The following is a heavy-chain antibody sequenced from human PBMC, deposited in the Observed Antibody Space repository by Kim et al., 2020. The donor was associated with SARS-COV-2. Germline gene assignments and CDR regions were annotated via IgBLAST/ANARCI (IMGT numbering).Heavy chain of an antibody. CDR3: LGGDYFDY. J-gene: IGHJ4*02. CDR2: GNGNT. V-gene: IGHV1-3*01. Sequence: GNGNTIDSQKFQGRVTFTTDTAASTAYMELSSLRSEDSAVYYCLGGDYFDYWGQGTLVTVSS. D-gene: IGHD3-16*01.